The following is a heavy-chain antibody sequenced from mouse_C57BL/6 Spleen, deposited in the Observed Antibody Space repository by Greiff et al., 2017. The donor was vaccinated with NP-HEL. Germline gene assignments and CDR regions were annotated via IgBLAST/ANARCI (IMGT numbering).Heavy chain of an antibody. CDR1: GFSLTSYG. CDR2: IWRGGST. CDR3: AKVGYYGSSRYWYFDV. J-gene: IGHJ1*03. D-gene: IGHD1-1*01. V-gene: IGHV2-5*01. Sequence: QVQLKESGPGLVQPSQSLSITCTVSGFSLTSYGVHWVRQSPGKGLEWLGVIWRGGSTDYNAAFMSRLSITKDNSKSQVFFKMNSLQADDTAIYYCAKVGYYGSSRYWYFDVWGTGTTVTVSS.